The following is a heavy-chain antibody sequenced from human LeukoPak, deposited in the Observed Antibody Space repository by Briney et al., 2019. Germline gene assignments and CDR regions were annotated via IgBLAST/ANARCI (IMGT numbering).Heavy chain of an antibody. CDR1: GGSITNDNYY. CDR3: ARLGITMVRGVQNWFDP. D-gene: IGHD3-10*01. Sequence: SETLSLTCTVSGGSITNDNYYWAWIRQPPGKGLEWIGSIYYSGTTYDNPTLKSRVTISVDTSKNQFSLKLSSVTAADTAVYYCARLGITMVRGVQNWFDPWGQGTLVTVSS. CDR2: IYYSGTT. J-gene: IGHJ5*02. V-gene: IGHV4-39*01.